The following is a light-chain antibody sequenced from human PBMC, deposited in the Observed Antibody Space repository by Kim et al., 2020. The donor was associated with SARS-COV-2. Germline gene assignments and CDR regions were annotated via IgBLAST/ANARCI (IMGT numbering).Light chain of an antibody. V-gene: IGKV3-11*01. Sequence: EIVLTQSPATLSLSPRERATLSCRASQSVSSYLVWYQQKPGQAPRLLIYDASTRATGIPARFSGSGSGTDFTLTISSLEPEDSAIYYCQRRNNWPRTFGGGTKVDIK. CDR3: QRRNNWPRT. CDR1: QSVSSY. CDR2: DAS. J-gene: IGKJ4*01.